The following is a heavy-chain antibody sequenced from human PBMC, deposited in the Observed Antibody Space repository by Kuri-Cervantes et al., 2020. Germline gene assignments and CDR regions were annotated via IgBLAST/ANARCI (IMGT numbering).Heavy chain of an antibody. D-gene: IGHD6-13*01. CDR3: ARGIAAAGEGFDY. CDR2: ISSSSSTI. J-gene: IGHJ4*02. V-gene: IGHV3-48*01. Sequence: GESLKISCAASGFTFSSYSMNWVRQAPGKGLEWVSYISSSSSTIYYVDSVKGRFTISRDNAKNTLYLEMSNLRAEDTAVYYCARGIAAAGEGFDYWGQGTLVTVSS. CDR1: GFTFSSYS.